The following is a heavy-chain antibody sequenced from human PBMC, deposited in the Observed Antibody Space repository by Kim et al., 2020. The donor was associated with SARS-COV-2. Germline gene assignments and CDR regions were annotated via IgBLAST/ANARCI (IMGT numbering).Heavy chain of an antibody. D-gene: IGHD4-17*01. CDR2: ISYDGSNK. J-gene: IGHJ3*02. CDR3: ARDREDDYGAPEAFDI. CDR1: GFTFSSYA. Sequence: GGSLRLSCAASGFTFSSYAMHWVRQAPGKGLEWVAVISYDGSNKYYADSVKGRFTISRDNSKNTLYLQMNSLRAEDTAVYYCARDREDDYGAPEAFDIWGQGTMVTVSS. V-gene: IGHV3-30*04.